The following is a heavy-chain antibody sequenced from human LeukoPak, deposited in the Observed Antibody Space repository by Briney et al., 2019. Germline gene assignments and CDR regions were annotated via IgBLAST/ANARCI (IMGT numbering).Heavy chain of an antibody. J-gene: IGHJ4*02. CDR2: IYYSGST. D-gene: IGHD6-19*01. Sequence: SETLSLTCTVSGGSISSSSYYWGWIRQPLGQGLEWIGNIYYSGSTYYNPSLKSRVTISADTSKNQFSLKLSSVTAADSAMYYCARLGSSAPLYYFDYWGQGTLVTVSS. CDR3: ARLGSSAPLYYFDY. V-gene: IGHV4-39*01. CDR1: GGSISSSSYY.